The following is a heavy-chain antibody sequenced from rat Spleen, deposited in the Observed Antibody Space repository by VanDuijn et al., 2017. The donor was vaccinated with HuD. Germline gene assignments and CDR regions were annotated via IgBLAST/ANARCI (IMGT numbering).Heavy chain of an antibody. CDR3: TTIDYGGYSAFDY. CDR1: GFTFSDYY. D-gene: IGHD1-11*01. J-gene: IGHJ2*01. Sequence: EVQLVESGGGLVQPGRSLKLSCAASGFTFSDYYMAWVRQAPTKGLEWVASLSYDCGSTYYRDSVKGPFTISRENAKSSLYPQMYSLRSEDTATYYCTTIDYGGYSAFDYWRQGVMVTVSS. V-gene: IGHV5-20*01. CDR2: LSYDCGST.